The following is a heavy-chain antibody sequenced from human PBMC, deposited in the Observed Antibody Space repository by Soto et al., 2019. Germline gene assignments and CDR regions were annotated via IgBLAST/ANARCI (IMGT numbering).Heavy chain of an antibody. CDR1: GYTFTGYY. CDR2: INPNSGGT. D-gene: IGHD2-15*01. Sequence: ASVKVSCKASGYTFTGYYMHWVRQAPGQGLEWMGWINPNSGGTNYAQKFQGWVTMTRDTSISTAYMELSRLRSDDTAVYYCARDGRWRTHRPGNYYYYYMDVWGKGTTVTVSS. J-gene: IGHJ6*03. CDR3: ARDGRWRTHRPGNYYYYYMDV. V-gene: IGHV1-2*04.